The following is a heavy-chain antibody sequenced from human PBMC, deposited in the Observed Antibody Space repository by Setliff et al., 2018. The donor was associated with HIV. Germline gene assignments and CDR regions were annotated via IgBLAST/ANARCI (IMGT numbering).Heavy chain of an antibody. CDR1: NDSITYYY. CDR2: IFDSENT. V-gene: IGHV4-59*01. J-gene: IGHJ3*02. Sequence: SETLSLTCSVSNDSITYYYWNWIRQPPGEGLEWIGNIFDSENTNYNPSLKSRVTMSVDTSKNQFSLKLSSVTAADTAVYYCVRQITSVTTEKLVVNDAFDIWGQGIMVTVSS. D-gene: IGHD3-22*01. CDR3: VRQITSVTTEKLVVNDAFDI.